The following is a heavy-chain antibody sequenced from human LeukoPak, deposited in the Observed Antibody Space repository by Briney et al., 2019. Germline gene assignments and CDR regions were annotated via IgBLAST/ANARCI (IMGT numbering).Heavy chain of an antibody. Sequence: SETLSLTCTVSGGSISSYYWSWIRQPPGKGLEWIGYIYYSGSTNYNPSLKSRVTISVDTSKNQFSLKLSSVTAADTAVYYCARDQGNGCFDYWGQGTLVTVSS. CDR3: ARDQGNGCFDY. CDR2: IYYSGST. V-gene: IGHV4-59*01. CDR1: GGSISSYY. J-gene: IGHJ4*02. D-gene: IGHD4-23*01.